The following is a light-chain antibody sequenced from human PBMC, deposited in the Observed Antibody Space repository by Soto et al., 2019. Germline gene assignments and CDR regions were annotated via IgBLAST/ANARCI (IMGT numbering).Light chain of an antibody. V-gene: IGKV3-20*01. J-gene: IGKJ1*01. CDR3: QQYGGSPQT. Sequence: EIVLTQSPGTLSLSPGERATLSCRASQSVSNYLAWYQQKPGQAPRLLIYGASSRATGIPDRFSGSGSGTAFTLTISRLEPEDFAVYYCQQYGGSPQTFGQGTKVDIK. CDR2: GAS. CDR1: QSVSNY.